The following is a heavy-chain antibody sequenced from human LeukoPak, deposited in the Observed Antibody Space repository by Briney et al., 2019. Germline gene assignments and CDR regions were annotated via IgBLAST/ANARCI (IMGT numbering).Heavy chain of an antibody. CDR3: ARSYAHDY. CDR1: GGSFSGDY. Sequence: SETLSLTCAVYGGSFSGDYWSWIRQPPGKGLEWIGEIDHSGSTNYNPSLKSRVTISVDTSKNQFSLKLSSVTAADTAVYYCARSYAHDYWGQGTLVTVSS. D-gene: IGHD2-2*01. CDR2: IDHSGST. V-gene: IGHV4-34*01. J-gene: IGHJ4*02.